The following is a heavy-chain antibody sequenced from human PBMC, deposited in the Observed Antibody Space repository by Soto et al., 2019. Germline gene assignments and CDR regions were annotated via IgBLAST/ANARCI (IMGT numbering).Heavy chain of an antibody. CDR3: ARGLRASFGVRLSYYYYGLDV. CDR1: GGSFSDYY. Sequence: SETLSLTCALYGGSFSDYYWGWIRQTPGKGLECIGEITHSGGTNYNPSLKSRVTLSLDTSKNQFSLSLTSVTAADTAVYYCARGLRASFGVRLSYYYYGLDVWGQGTTVTVSS. CDR2: ITHSGGT. J-gene: IGHJ6*02. D-gene: IGHD3-10*01. V-gene: IGHV4-34*01.